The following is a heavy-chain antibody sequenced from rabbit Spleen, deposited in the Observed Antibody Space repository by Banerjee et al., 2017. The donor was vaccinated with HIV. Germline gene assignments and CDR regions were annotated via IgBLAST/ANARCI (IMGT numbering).Heavy chain of an antibody. CDR2: IDTSSDGT. Sequence: QSLEESGGDLVKPGASLTLTCKASGFSFSSGYDMCWVRQAPGKGLEWIACIDTSSDGTWYANWAKGRFTISKTSSTTVTLQMTSLTAADTATYFCARDTGTSFSTYGMDLWGPGTLVTVS. J-gene: IGHJ6*01. CDR1: GFSFSSGYD. CDR3: ARDTGTSFSTYGMDL. V-gene: IGHV1S40*01. D-gene: IGHD8-1*01.